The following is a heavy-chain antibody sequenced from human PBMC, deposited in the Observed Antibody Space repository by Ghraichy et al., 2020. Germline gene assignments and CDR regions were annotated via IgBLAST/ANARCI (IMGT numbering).Heavy chain of an antibody. CDR2: IDSDGSSR. CDR3: ARGYSNSAGPFYYYMDV. D-gene: IGHD4-11*01. CDR1: GFTFSSYW. J-gene: IGHJ6*03. Sequence: GGSLRLSCAASGFTFSSYWMHWVRHAPGKGLVWVSRIDSDGSSRSYADSVRGRFTISRDNAKNTLYLQMNSLRVEDTAVYYCARGYSNSAGPFYYYMDVWGIGTTVTVSS. V-gene: IGHV3-74*01.